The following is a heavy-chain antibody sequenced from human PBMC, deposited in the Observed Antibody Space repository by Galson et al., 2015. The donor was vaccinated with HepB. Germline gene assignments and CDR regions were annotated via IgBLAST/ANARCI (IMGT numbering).Heavy chain of an antibody. D-gene: IGHD6-13*01. J-gene: IGHJ3*02. CDR1: GFTFSSYS. V-gene: IGHV3-48*04. CDR2: ISSSSSTI. Sequence: SLRLSCAASGFTFSSYSMNWVRQAPGKGPEWVSYISSSSSTICYADSVKGRFTISRDNAKNSLYLQMNSLRAEDTAVYYCARGPHSSSWFSDAFDIWGQGTMVTVSS. CDR3: ARGPHSSSWFSDAFDI.